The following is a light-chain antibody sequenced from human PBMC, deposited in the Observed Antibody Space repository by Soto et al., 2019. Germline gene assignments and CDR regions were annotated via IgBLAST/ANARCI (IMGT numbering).Light chain of an antibody. J-gene: IGLJ1*01. CDR1: RSDVGGYNY. CDR2: DVS. CDR3: CSYTTSNTRQIV. Sequence: QSVLTQPASVSGSPGQSITISCTGTRSDVGGYNYVSWYQHHPGKATKLMIYDVSNRPSGVSNRFSGSKSGNTASLTISGLQPEDEADYYCCSYTTSNTRQIVFGTGTKVTVL. V-gene: IGLV2-14*03.